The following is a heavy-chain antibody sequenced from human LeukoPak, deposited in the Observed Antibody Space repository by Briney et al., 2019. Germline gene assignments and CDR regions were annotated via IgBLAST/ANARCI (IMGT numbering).Heavy chain of an antibody. CDR1: VFTFSSYG. J-gene: IGHJ3*02. V-gene: IGHV3-30*03. CDR3: AGFGESSLAFDI. CDR2: ISYDGSNK. D-gene: IGHD3-10*01. Sequence: GGSLRLSCAASVFTFSSYGMHWVRQAPGKGLGWVAVISYDGSNKYYADSVKGRFTTSRDNSKNTLYLQMNSLSAEDRAVYYCAGFGESSLAFDIWGQGTMVTVSS.